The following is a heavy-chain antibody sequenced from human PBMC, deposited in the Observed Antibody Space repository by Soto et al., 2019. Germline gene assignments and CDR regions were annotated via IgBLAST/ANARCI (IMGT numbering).Heavy chain of an antibody. V-gene: IGHV4-4*02. J-gene: IGHJ4*02. CDR3: AREMVRGVGSDY. Sequence: SETLSLTCAVSGGSISSSNWWSWVRQPPGKGLEWIGEIYHSGSTNYNPSLKSRVTISVDKSKNQFSLKLSPVTAADTAVYYCAREMVRGVGSDYWGQGTLVTVSS. CDR1: GGSISSSNW. D-gene: IGHD3-10*01. CDR2: IYHSGST.